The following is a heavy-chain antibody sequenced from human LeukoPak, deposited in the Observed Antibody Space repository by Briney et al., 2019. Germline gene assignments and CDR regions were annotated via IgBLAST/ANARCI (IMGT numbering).Heavy chain of an antibody. J-gene: IGHJ5*02. CDR3: ARVQSRLSWFDP. Sequence: PSETLSLTCTVSGGSISSYYWSWIRQPPGKGLEWIGYIYYSGSTNYNPSLKSRVTISVETSKNQFSLRLGSVTAADTAVYYCARVQSRLSWFDPWGQGTLVTVSS. CDR1: GGSISSYY. V-gene: IGHV4-59*12. CDR2: IYYSGST.